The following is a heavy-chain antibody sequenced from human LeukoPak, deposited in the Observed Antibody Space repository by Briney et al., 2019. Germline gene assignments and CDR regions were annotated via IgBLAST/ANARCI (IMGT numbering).Heavy chain of an antibody. CDR3: ASRPGSSWTFDY. CDR2: IYHSGST. V-gene: IGHV4-34*01. D-gene: IGHD6-13*01. J-gene: IGHJ4*02. CDR1: GGSFSGYY. Sequence: PSETLSLTCAVYGGSFSGYYWSWVRQPPGKGLEWIGEIYHSGSTNYNPSLKSRVTISVDKSKNQFSLKLSSVTAADTAVYYCASRPGSSWTFDYWGQGTLVTVSS.